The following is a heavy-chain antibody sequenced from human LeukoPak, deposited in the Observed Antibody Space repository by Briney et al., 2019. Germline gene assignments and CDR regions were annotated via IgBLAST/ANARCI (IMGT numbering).Heavy chain of an antibody. Sequence: GGSLRLSCAASGFTFSSYNMNWVRQAPGKGLEWVSSITSSSSSIYYADSVKGRFAISRDNAKNSLYLQMNSLRAEDTAVYYCANTKQFEYWGQGTLVTVSS. CDR3: ANTKQFEY. J-gene: IGHJ4*02. D-gene: IGHD1-1*01. CDR2: ITSSSSSI. CDR1: GFTFSSYN. V-gene: IGHV3-21*01.